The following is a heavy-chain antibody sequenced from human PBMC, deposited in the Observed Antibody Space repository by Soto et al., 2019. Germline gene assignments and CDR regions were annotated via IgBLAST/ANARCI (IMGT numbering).Heavy chain of an antibody. V-gene: IGHV1-8*01. J-gene: IGHJ6*03. Sequence: GASVKVSCKASGYTFTSYDINWVRQATGQGLEWMGWMNPNSGNTGYAQKFQGRVTMTRNTSISTAYMELSSLRSEDTAVYYCARDLIDPYCSSTSCSLHYYYYMDVWGKGTTVTVSS. CDR3: ARDLIDPYCSSTSCSLHYYYYMDV. D-gene: IGHD2-2*01. CDR2: MNPNSGNT. CDR1: GYTFTSYD.